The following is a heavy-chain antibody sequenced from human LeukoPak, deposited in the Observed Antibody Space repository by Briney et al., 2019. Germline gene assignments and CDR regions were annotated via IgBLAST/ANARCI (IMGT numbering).Heavy chain of an antibody. CDR3: ARVGGSSWDYYYYMDV. J-gene: IGHJ6*03. D-gene: IGHD6-13*01. Sequence: PGGSLRLSCAASGFTFSSYGMHWVRQAPGKGLEWVAFIRYDGSNKYYADSVKGRFTISRDNSKNTLYLQMNSLRAEDTAVYYCARVGGSSWDYYYYMDVWGKGTTVTVSS. V-gene: IGHV3-30*02. CDR1: GFTFSSYG. CDR2: IRYDGSNK.